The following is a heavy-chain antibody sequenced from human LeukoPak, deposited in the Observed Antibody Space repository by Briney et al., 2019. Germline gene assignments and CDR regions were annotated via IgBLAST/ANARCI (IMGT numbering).Heavy chain of an antibody. D-gene: IGHD6-13*01. V-gene: IGHV1-8*01. J-gene: IGHJ5*02. CDR3: ARDFGAAADWFDP. CDR2: MNPNSGNT. Sequence: GASVKVSCKASGYTFTSYDINWVRQATGQGLEWMGWMNPNSGNTGYAQKFQSRVTMTRNTSISTAYMELSSLRSDDTAVYYCARDFGAAADWFDPWGQGTLVTVSS. CDR1: GYTFTSYD.